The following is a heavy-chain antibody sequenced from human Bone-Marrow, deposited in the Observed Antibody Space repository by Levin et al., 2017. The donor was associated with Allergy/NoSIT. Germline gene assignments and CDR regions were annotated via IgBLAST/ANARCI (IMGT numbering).Heavy chain of an antibody. CDR1: GGSISTGGFH. Sequence: SQTLSLTCSLSGGSISTGGFHWRWVRQRPGKGLEWIGYIYYSGNTYYNPSLQSRLSIPIDTSKNQFSLRLTSVTAADTAVYYCAREDGYVFDYWGQGTLVTVSS. CDR2: IYYSGNT. J-gene: IGHJ4*02. D-gene: IGHD5-24*01. V-gene: IGHV4-31*03. CDR3: AREDGYVFDY.